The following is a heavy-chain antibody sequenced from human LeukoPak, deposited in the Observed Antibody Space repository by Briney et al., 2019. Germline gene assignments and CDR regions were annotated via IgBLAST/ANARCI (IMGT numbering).Heavy chain of an antibody. D-gene: IGHD3-22*01. CDR3: ASSYDSSPGDAFDI. Sequence: PSETLSLTCTVSGGSISSGGYYWSWIRQHPGRGLEWIGYIYYSGSTYYNPSLKGRVTISVDTSKNQFSLKLSSVTAADTAVYYCASSYDSSPGDAFDIWGQGTMVTVSS. J-gene: IGHJ3*02. CDR1: GGSISSGGYY. V-gene: IGHV4-31*03. CDR2: IYYSGST.